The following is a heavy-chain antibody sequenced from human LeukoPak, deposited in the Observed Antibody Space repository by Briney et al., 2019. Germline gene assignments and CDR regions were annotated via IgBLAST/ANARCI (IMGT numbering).Heavy chain of an antibody. CDR1: GGSISSGGYS. CDR2: IYHSGST. J-gene: IGHJ4*02. V-gene: IGHV4-30-2*01. CDR3: ARAKIMITFGGVIVKPYFDY. Sequence: SQTLSLTCAVSGGSISSGGYSWSWIRQPPGKGLEWIGYIYHSGSTYYNPSLKSRVTISVDRSMNQFSLKLSSVTAADTAVYYCARAKIMITFGGVIVKPYFDYWGQGTLVTVSS. D-gene: IGHD3-16*02.